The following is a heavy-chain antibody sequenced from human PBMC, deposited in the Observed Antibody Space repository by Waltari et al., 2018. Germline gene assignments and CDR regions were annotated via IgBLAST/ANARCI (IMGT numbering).Heavy chain of an antibody. CDR1: AATSSSST. Sequence: QVQLVQSGAEVKKPGSSVKVSCKDSAATSSSSTIRWVRKAPGQGLEWLGRIIPILGIANYAQNFQGRVTITADKSTSTAYMELSSLRSEDTAVYYCARSPDYGGNSLDYWGQGTLVTVSS. CDR2: IIPILGIA. CDR3: ARSPDYGGNSLDY. J-gene: IGHJ4*02. V-gene: IGHV1-69*02. D-gene: IGHD4-17*01.